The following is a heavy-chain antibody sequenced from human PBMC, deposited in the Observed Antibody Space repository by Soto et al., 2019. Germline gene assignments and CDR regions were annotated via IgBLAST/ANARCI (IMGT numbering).Heavy chain of an antibody. CDR1: GFTFSDHY. D-gene: IGHD5-12*01. J-gene: IGHJ4*02. V-gene: IGHV3-11*01. Sequence: QVQLVESGGGLVKPGGCLRLSCAASGFTFSDHYMSWFRQAPGKGLEWVSYISQSGTIVDYADSVKGRFTISRDNAKNSLFLQMDGLRAEDTAEYYCARGHTTIYYWGQGTLVTVSS. CDR3: ARGHTTIYY. CDR2: ISQSGTIV.